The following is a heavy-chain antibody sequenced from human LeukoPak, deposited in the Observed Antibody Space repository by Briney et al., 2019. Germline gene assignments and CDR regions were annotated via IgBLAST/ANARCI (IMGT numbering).Heavy chain of an antibody. CDR1: GFTFSSYA. J-gene: IGHJ4*02. V-gene: IGHV3-23*01. CDR2: ISASGGKT. D-gene: IGHD5-24*01. Sequence: PGGSLRLSCAASGFTFSSYAISWVRQAPGKGMEWVSAISASGGKTYYADSVKGRFTISRDNSKNTLYLQMNSLRAEDTAIYYCAKAAGMGDNYYNFYFDYWGQGTLVTVSS. CDR3: AKAAGMGDNYYNFYFDY.